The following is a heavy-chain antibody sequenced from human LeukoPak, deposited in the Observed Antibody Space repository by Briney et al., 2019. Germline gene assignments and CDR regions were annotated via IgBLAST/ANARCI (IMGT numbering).Heavy chain of an antibody. CDR1: GFTFDDYG. Sequence: GGSLRLSCAASGFTFDDYGMSWVRQAPGKGLEWVSGNNWNGGSTGYADSVKGRFTISRDNAKNSLYLQMNSLRAEDTALYYCAREPVLLWFGESRYFDLWGRGTLVTVSS. CDR2: NNWNGGST. J-gene: IGHJ2*01. V-gene: IGHV3-20*04. D-gene: IGHD3-10*01. CDR3: AREPVLLWFGESRYFDL.